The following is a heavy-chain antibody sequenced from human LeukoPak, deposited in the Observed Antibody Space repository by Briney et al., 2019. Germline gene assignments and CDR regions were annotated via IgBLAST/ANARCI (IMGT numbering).Heavy chain of an antibody. CDR2: IFHSGST. D-gene: IGHD3-9*01. V-gene: IGHV4-4*02. Sequence: PSETLSLTCAVSGASISSSSWWSWVRQPPGKGLEWVGEIFHSGSTNYNPSLKSRVTISIDKSKSQFSLKLSSVTAADTAVYYCARRKAGYYYGDFWGQGTLVTVSS. J-gene: IGHJ4*02. CDR3: ARRKAGYYYGDF. CDR1: GASISSSSW.